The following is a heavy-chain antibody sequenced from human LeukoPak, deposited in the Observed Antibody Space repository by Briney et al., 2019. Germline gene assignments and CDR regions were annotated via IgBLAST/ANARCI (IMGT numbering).Heavy chain of an antibody. CDR2: IYPGDSDT. V-gene: IGHV5-51*01. D-gene: IGHD3-10*01. CDR3: ARHRYIYGSGSNGPYYYYYYGMDV. CDR1: GYSFTSYW. Sequence: GESLKISCKGSGYSFTSYWIGWVRQMPGKGLEWMGIIYPGDSDTRYSPSFQGQVTISADKSISTAYLQWSSLKASDTAMYYCARHRYIYGSGSNGPYYYYYYGMDVWGQGTTVTVSS. J-gene: IGHJ6*02.